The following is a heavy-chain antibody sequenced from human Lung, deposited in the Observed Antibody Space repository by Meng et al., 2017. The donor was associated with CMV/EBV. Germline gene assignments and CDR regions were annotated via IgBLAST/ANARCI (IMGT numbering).Heavy chain of an antibody. CDR2: IYYSGST. Sequence: SETXSLXCTVSGGSISSYYWSWIRQPPGKGLEWIGYIYYSGSTNYNPSLKSRVTISVDTSKNQFSLKLSSVTAADTAVYYCARDGSLVRLDVWGQGTPVTVSS. CDR1: GGSISSYY. J-gene: IGHJ6*02. CDR3: ARDGSLVRLDV. D-gene: IGHD1-26*01. V-gene: IGHV4-59*01.